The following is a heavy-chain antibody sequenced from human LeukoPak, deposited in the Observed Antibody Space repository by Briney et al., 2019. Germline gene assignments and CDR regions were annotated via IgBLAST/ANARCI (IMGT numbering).Heavy chain of an antibody. V-gene: IGHV4-34*08. CDR2: INHSGTT. J-gene: IGHJ4*02. CDR3: AASRRAYETTVTTWSSIYFDH. CDR1: TFGDYV. D-gene: IGHD4-17*01. Sequence: TFGDYVMSWIRQPPGKGLEWIGEINHSGTTNYNPSLKSRVTISVDTSKNQFSLKLSSVTAADTAVYYCAASRRAYETTVTTWSSIYFDHWGQGTLVTVSS.